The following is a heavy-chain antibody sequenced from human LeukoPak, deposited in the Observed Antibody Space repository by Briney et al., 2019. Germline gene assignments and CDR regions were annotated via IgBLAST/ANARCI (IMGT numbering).Heavy chain of an antibody. V-gene: IGHV1-2*02. CDR1: GYTFSDFY. D-gene: IGHD4-11*01. CDR2: INHNSGAT. J-gene: IGHJ4*02. CDR3: ARDRDYSNTERGFDY. Sequence: ASVKVSCKPSGYTFSDFYMHWVRQAPGQGLEWLGWINHNSGATKFAQKFQGRVTLTRDTSITTVYMELTNLGSDDTAVYYCARDRDYSNTERGFDYWGQGTLVTVSS.